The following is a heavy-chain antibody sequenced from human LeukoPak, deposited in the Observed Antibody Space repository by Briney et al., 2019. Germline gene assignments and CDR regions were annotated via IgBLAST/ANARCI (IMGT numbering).Heavy chain of an antibody. Sequence: GASVKVSCKASGGTFSSYAISWVRQAPGQGLEWMGGIIPIFGTANYAQKFQGRVTITTDESTSTAYMELSSLRSEDTAVYYCARDRDGVESWFDPWGQGTLVTVSS. D-gene: IGHD5-24*01. J-gene: IGHJ5*02. CDR3: ARDRDGVESWFDP. V-gene: IGHV1-69*05. CDR2: IIPIFGTA. CDR1: GGTFSSYA.